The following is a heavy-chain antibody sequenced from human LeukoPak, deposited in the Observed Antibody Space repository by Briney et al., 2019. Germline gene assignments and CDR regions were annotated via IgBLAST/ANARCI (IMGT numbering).Heavy chain of an antibody. V-gene: IGHV3-23*01. Sequence: GGSLRLSCAASGFTFTSYGMSWVRQAPGKGLEWVSAISGSGTTTFYADSVKGRFTISRDNAKNTLNLQMNSLKAEDTAVYYCARDLGQYYYSGDNWFDPWGQGTLVTVSS. CDR1: GFTFTSYG. CDR2: ISGSGTTT. D-gene: IGHD2/OR15-2a*01. CDR3: ARDLGQYYYSGDNWFDP. J-gene: IGHJ5*02.